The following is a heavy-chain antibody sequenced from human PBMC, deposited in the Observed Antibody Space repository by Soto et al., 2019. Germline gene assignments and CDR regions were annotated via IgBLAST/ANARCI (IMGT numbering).Heavy chain of an antibody. CDR1: GGSISSYY. Sequence: PSETLSLTCTVSGGSISSYYWSWVRRPPGKGLEWIGYVYNSGSTTYSPSFKSRVTISVDTSKNQFSLKLTSVTAADTAVYYCAREGGGSYGAFDIWGQGTMVTVS. CDR2: VYNSGST. CDR3: AREGGGSYGAFDI. V-gene: IGHV4-59*01. J-gene: IGHJ3*02. D-gene: IGHD1-26*01.